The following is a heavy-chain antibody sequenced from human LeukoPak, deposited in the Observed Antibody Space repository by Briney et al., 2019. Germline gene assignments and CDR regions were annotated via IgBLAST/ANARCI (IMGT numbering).Heavy chain of an antibody. D-gene: IGHD2-2*01. CDR3: ARGRDCSSTSCYGDFDY. V-gene: IGHV3-66*02. Sequence: GGSLRLSCAASRFTVSSNYMSWVRQAPGKGLEWVSVIYSGGSTYYADSVKGRFTISRDNSKNTLYLQMNSLRTEDTAVYYCARGRDCSSTSCYGDFDYWGQGTLVTVSS. CDR1: RFTVSSNY. CDR2: IYSGGST. J-gene: IGHJ4*02.